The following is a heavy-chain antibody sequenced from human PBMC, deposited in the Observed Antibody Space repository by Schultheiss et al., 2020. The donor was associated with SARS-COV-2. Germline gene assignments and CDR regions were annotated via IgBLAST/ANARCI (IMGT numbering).Heavy chain of an antibody. Sequence: ASVKVSCKASGYTFTSYGISWVRQAPGQGLEWMGIINPTGGGTSYAQKFQGRVTVTRDTSTSTVYMELSSLRSEDTAVYYCARAQFGELLSQPPNYGMDVWGQGTTVTGSS. J-gene: IGHJ6*02. CDR3: ARAQFGELLSQPPNYGMDV. D-gene: IGHD3-10*01. CDR1: GYTFTSYG. CDR2: INPTGGGT. V-gene: IGHV1-46*01.